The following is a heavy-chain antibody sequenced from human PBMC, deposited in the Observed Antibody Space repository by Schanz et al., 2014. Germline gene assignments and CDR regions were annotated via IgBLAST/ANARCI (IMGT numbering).Heavy chain of an antibody. V-gene: IGHV1-46*03. CDR3: ASDTMGGNFVFRV. J-gene: IGHJ6*02. D-gene: IGHD3-10*01. Sequence: QVQLVQTGAEVKKPGASVKVSCKASGYTFTTYYIHWVRQAPGQGLEWMGIINPSGGTTKYAQRYQGRVTMTWDTSTSAVSMELSSLRSEDTAVYYCASDTMGGNFVFRVWGQGTTVPVSS. CDR1: GYTFTTYY. CDR2: INPSGGTT.